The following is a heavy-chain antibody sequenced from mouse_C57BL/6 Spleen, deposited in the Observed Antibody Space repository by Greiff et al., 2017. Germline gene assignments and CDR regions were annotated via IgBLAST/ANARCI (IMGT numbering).Heavy chain of an antibody. CDR3: AKNYYGSSYDWYFDV. CDR1: GFNIKDYY. Sequence: VQLKESGAELVKPGASVKLSCTASGFNIKDYYMHWVKQRTEQGLEWIGRIDPEDGETKYAPKFQGKATITADTSSNTAYLQLSSLTSEDTAVYYCAKNYYGSSYDWYFDVWGTGTTVTVSS. CDR2: IDPEDGET. J-gene: IGHJ1*03. D-gene: IGHD1-1*01. V-gene: IGHV14-2*01.